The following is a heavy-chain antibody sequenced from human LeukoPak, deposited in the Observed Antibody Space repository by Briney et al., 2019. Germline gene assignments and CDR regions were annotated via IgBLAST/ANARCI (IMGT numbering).Heavy chain of an antibody. CDR2: IYYSGST. D-gene: IGHD2-15*01. CDR3: ARGCSGGSCYHHFDY. J-gene: IGHJ4*02. V-gene: IGHV4-59*01. Sequence: SETLSLTCTVSGGSISSYYWSSIRQPPGKGLAWIGYIYYSGSTNYNPSLKSRVTISVDTSKNQFSLKLSSVTAADTAVYYCARGCSGGSCYHHFDYWGQGTLVTVSS. CDR1: GGSISSYY.